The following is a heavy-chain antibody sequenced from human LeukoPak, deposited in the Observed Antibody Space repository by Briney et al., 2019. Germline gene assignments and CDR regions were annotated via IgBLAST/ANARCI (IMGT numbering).Heavy chain of an antibody. V-gene: IGHV3-48*03. CDR3: ARGQWLVHGAFDI. Sequence: GGSLRLSCAASGFTFSSYEMNWVRQAPGKGLGWVSYISSSGSTIYYADSVKGRFTISRDNAKNSLYLQMNSLRAEDTAVYYCARGQWLVHGAFDIWGQGTMVTVSS. CDR1: GFTFSSYE. D-gene: IGHD6-19*01. CDR2: ISSSGSTI. J-gene: IGHJ3*02.